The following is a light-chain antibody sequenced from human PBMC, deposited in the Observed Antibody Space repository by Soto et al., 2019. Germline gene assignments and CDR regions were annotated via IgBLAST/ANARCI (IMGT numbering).Light chain of an antibody. CDR2: GAS. V-gene: IGKV3D-15*01. CDR1: QSVSGH. CDR3: QHYDNWPHT. J-gene: IGKJ2*01. Sequence: EIVMTQSPATLSVSPGERATLSCRASQSVSGHLAWYQQKPGQAPRLLIYGASTRATDIPARFSGSGSGTEFTLTVSSLQSEDLGVYYCQHYDNWPHTFGQGTKLDIK.